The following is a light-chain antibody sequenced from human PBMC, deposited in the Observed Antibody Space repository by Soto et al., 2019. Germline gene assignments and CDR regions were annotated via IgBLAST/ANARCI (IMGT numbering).Light chain of an antibody. CDR1: SGHSNYA. V-gene: IGLV4-69*01. CDR3: QTWDTGIVV. Sequence: QLVLTRSPSASASLGASVKLTCTLSSGHSNYAIAWHQQQPEKGPRYLMKLNSDGSHSKGDGIPDRFSGSGSGAERYLTISSLQSEDEADYYCQTWDTGIVVFGGGTKLTVL. CDR2: LNSDGSH. J-gene: IGLJ2*01.